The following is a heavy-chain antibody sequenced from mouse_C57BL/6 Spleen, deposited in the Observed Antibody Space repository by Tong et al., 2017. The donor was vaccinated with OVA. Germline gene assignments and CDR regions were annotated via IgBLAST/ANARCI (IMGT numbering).Heavy chain of an antibody. V-gene: IGHV5-6-5*01. CDR3: ARGYYRYPYYYAMDY. Sequence: EVQLQESGGGLVKPGGSLKLSCAASGFTFSSYAMSWVRQTPEKRLEWVASISSGGSTYYPDSVKGRFTISRDNARNILYQQMSSLRSEDTAMYYCARGYYRYPYYYAMDYWGQGTSVTVSA. CDR1: GFTFSSYA. D-gene: IGHD2-14*01. J-gene: IGHJ4*01. CDR2: ISSGGST.